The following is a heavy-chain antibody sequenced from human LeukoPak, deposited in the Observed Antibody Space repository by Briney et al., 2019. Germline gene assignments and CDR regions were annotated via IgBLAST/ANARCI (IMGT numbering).Heavy chain of an antibody. CDR1: GYTSTSYG. V-gene: IGHV7-4-1*02. J-gene: IGHJ4*02. D-gene: IGHD3-10*01. Sequence: ASVKVSCKASGYTSTSYGISWVRQAPGQGLEWMGWINTNTGNPTYAQGFTGWFVFSLDTSVSTAYLQISSLKAEDTAVYYCARVKRTYYYGSGSPKARSDFDYWGQGTLVTVSS. CDR3: ARVKRTYYYGSGSPKARSDFDY. CDR2: INTNTGNP.